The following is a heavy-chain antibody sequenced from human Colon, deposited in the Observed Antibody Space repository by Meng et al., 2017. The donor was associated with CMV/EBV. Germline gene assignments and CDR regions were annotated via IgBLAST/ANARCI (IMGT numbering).Heavy chain of an antibody. J-gene: IGHJ3*02. V-gene: IGHV3-21*06. CDR3: ARDRGGHYSTSSNAFEI. D-gene: IGHD6-6*01. CDR1: GFTFSSYS. Sequence: GGSLKLSCAASGFTFSSYSMNWVRQAPGKGLEWVSSISHSSDIYYADSVKGRFTLSRDNAKNSVYLQMNSLTAEDTAVYYCARDRGGHYSTSSNAFEIWGQGTMVTVSS. CDR2: ISHSSDI.